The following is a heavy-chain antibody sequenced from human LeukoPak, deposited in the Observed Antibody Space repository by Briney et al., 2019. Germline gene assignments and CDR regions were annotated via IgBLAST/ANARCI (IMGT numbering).Heavy chain of an antibody. D-gene: IGHD6-13*01. CDR1: GYTFTGYY. CDR2: INPNGGST. Sequence: SVKVSCKASGYTFTGYYMHWVRQAPGQGLEWMGIINPNGGSTSYAQKFQGRVTMTRERSTSTVYMELSSLRSEDTAMYYCARVIGYSNRGGFDPWGQGTLVTVSS. J-gene: IGHJ5*02. CDR3: ARVIGYSNRGGFDP. V-gene: IGHV1-46*01.